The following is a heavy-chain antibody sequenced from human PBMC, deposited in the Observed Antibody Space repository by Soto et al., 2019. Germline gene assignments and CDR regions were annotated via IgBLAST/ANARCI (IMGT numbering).Heavy chain of an antibody. CDR2: IYYSGST. V-gene: IGHV4-39*01. J-gene: IGHJ6*03. Sequence: SETLSLTCTVSGGSISSSSYYWGWIRQPPGKGLEWIGSIYYSGSTYYNPSLKSRVTISVDTSKNQFSLKLSSVTAADTAVYYCASHKDYYYYMDARGKGTTVTVSS. CDR1: GGSISSSSYY. CDR3: ASHKDYYYYMDA.